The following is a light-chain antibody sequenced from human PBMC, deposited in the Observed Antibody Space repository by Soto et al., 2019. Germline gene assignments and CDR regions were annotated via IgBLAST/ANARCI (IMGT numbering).Light chain of an antibody. CDR1: QSVSSN. Sequence: EIVMTQSPATLSVSPGERATLSCRASQSVSSNLAWYQHKPGQAPRLLIYGASTRATGSPARFSGSGSGTEFTLTISSLQSEDFAVYYCQQYNNWPRGTFGQGTKVDIK. CDR3: QQYNNWPRGT. V-gene: IGKV3-15*01. J-gene: IGKJ1*01. CDR2: GAS.